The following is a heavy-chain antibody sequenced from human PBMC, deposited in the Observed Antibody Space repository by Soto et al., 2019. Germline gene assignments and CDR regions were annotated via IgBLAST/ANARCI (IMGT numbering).Heavy chain of an antibody. CDR1: GFTFSSYA. CDR2: ISGSGGST. D-gene: IGHD4-17*01. CDR3: AKWSGFTVTIGRDAFDI. V-gene: IGHV3-23*01. J-gene: IGHJ3*02. Sequence: EVQLLESGGGLVQPGGSLRLSCAASGFTFSSYAMSWVRQAPGKGLEWVSAISGSGGSTYYADSVKGRFTISRDNSKNTLYLQMNSLRAEDTAVYYCAKWSGFTVTIGRDAFDIWGQGTMVTVSS.